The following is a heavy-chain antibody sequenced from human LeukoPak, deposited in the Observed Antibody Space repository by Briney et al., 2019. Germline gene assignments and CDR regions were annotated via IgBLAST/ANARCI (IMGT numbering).Heavy chain of an antibody. V-gene: IGHV4-34*01. Sequence: SETLSLTCAVYGGSFSGYYWSWIRQPPGKGLEWIGEINHSGSTNYNPSLKSRVTISVDTSKNQFSLKLSSVTAADTAVYYCARDSGSYWGYFDYWGQGTLVTVSS. CDR1: GGSFSGYY. D-gene: IGHD1-26*01. J-gene: IGHJ4*02. CDR2: INHSGST. CDR3: ARDSGSYWGYFDY.